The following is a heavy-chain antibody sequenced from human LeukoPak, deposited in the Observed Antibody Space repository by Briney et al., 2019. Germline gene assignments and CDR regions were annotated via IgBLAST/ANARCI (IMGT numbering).Heavy chain of an antibody. CDR1: GFTFSRYW. V-gene: IGHV3-74*01. Sequence: PGGSLRLSCAAPGFTFSRYWMHWVRQGSGKGLVWVSRINTDGSNTNYADSAKGRFTISRDNAKNTLYLQMNSLRAEDTAVYYCARDLGSFDPWGQGTLVTVSS. J-gene: IGHJ5*02. CDR2: INTDGSNT. CDR3: ARDLGSFDP.